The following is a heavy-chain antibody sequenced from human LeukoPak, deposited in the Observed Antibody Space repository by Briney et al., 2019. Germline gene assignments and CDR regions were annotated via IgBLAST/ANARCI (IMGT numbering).Heavy chain of an antibody. CDR1: GFTFSSYS. J-gene: IGHJ4*02. CDR2: ISSSSYI. Sequence: GGSLRLSCAASGFTFSSYSMNWVRQAPGKGLEWVSSISSSSYIYYADSVKGRFTISRDNAKNSLYLQMNSLRAEDTAVYYCAGVGCSSTSCSRFDYWGQGTLVTVSS. CDR3: AGVGCSSTSCSRFDY. D-gene: IGHD2-2*01. V-gene: IGHV3-21*01.